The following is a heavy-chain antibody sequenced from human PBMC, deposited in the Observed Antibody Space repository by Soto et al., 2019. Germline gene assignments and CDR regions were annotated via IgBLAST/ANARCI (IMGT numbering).Heavy chain of an antibody. CDR2: IYYSGSA. CDR3: ARVLCRTAPCSFPDWLEP. J-gene: IGHJ5*02. V-gene: IGHV4-31*03. D-gene: IGHD2-15*01. CDR1: GGSISSGANY. Sequence: SETLSLTFTVSGGSISSGANYWSWVRQVPGKGLEWIGNIYYSGSAYYNPSLKIRLTMSVDTSKNGFSLNLTCVPRAAPAAYSCARVLCRTAPCSFPDWLEPWRKRPLVIVSS.